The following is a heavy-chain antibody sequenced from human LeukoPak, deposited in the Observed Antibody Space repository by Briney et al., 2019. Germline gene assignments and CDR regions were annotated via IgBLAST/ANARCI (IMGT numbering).Heavy chain of an antibody. J-gene: IGHJ4*02. CDR3: WLQRMVAAYFDS. Sequence: SETLSLTCTVSGGSISSYYWSWIRQPPGKGLEWIGSIHDSGSTYYNQTLKSRVTISVDTSKNQFSLQLSSVTAADTAVYYCWLQRMVAAYFDSWGQGTLVTVSS. CDR2: IHDSGST. D-gene: IGHD2-15*01. V-gene: IGHV4-39*07. CDR1: GGSISSYY.